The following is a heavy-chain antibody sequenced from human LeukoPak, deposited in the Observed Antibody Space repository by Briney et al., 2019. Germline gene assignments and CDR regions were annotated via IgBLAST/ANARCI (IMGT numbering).Heavy chain of an antibody. J-gene: IGHJ4*02. CDR2: VYPGDSDS. CDR1: GYSFTSYW. CDR3: ARVSSSGWPDLGF. D-gene: IGHD6-19*01. V-gene: IGHV5-51*01. Sequence: GESLKISCKGFGYSFTSYWIGWVRQMSGKGVAWMGMVYPGDSDSRYSPSIEGQVTISADKSSTTAYLQWSSLKASDTAIYFCARVSSSGWPDLGFWGQGTLVTVSS.